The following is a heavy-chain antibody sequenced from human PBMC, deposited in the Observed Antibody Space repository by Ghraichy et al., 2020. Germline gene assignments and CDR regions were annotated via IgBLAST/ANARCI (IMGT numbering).Heavy chain of an antibody. J-gene: IGHJ2*01. D-gene: IGHD6-19*01. Sequence: QTLSLTCAISGYSVSSNSATLNWIRQSPSRGLEWLGRTYYRSKWYNDYAVSVKSRITINPDTSKNQFSLQLNSVTPEDTAVYYCARVAIAGTGWYFDLWGRGTLVTVSS. V-gene: IGHV6-1*01. CDR2: TYYRSKWYN. CDR1: GYSVSSNSAT. CDR3: ARVAIAGTGWYFDL.